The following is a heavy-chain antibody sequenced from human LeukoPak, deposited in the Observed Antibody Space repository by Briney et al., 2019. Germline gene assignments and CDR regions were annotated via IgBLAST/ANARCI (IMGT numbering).Heavy chain of an antibody. CDR2: INPNSGGT. V-gene: IGHV1-2*02. CDR3: ARDGVVVAAQGAFDI. CDR1: GYTFTGHY. Sequence: GASVKVSCKASGYTFTGHYMHWVRQAPGQGLGWMGWINPNSGGTNYAQKYQGRVSMTRDTSISKAYLELSRLRSEDTAVYYCARDGVVVAAQGAFDIWGQGTMVTVSS. J-gene: IGHJ3*02. D-gene: IGHD2-15*01.